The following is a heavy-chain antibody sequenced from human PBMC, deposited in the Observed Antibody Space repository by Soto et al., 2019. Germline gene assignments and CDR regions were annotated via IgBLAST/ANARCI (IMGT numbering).Heavy chain of an antibody. D-gene: IGHD6-6*01. CDR2: INPSGGT. Sequence: AETLSLTCAVYGGSFSTDYWSWIGQPPGKGLEWIGEINPSGGTNYNPSLKSRVTISVATSKNQFSLKLSSVTAADTAVYYCARVLAARASRDFDYWGQGTLVTVSS. V-gene: IGHV4-34*01. CDR1: GGSFSTDY. CDR3: ARVLAARASRDFDY. J-gene: IGHJ4*02.